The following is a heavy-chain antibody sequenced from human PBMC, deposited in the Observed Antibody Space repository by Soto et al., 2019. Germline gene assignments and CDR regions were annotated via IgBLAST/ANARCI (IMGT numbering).Heavy chain of an antibody. J-gene: IGHJ4*02. CDR3: AGGGGATVVTPSGLQPPPPPI. V-gene: IGHV4-31*03. D-gene: IGHD2-15*01. CDR2: IYYSGST. CDR1: GGSISSGGYY. Sequence: PSETLSLTCTVSGGSISSGGYYWSWIRQHPGKGLEWIGYIYYSGSTYYNPSLKSRVTISVDTSKNQFSLKLSSVTAADTAVYYCAGGGGATVVTPSGLQPPPPPIWGQGTLVTVSS.